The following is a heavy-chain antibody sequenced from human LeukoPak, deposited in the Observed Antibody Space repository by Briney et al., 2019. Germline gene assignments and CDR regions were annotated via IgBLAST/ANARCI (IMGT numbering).Heavy chain of an antibody. J-gene: IGHJ4*02. CDR1: GDSISSYY. V-gene: IGHV4-59*01. CDR2: IDYTGST. Sequence: SETLSLTYTVSGDSISSYYWSWIRQPPGKGLEWIGYIDYTGSTNYNPSLKSRVTISLDTSKSQFSLKLNSVTAADTAMYYCARQFAPMALYHFDYWGRGSLVTVSS. CDR3: ARQFAPMALYHFDY. D-gene: IGHD3-10*01.